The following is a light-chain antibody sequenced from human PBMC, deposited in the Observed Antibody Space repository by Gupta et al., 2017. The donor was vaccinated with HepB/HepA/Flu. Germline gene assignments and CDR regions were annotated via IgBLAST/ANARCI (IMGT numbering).Light chain of an antibody. V-gene: IGLV10-54*04. J-gene: IGLJ2*01. Sequence: QAGLTQPPSVSKGLRQTATLTCTGNSNNVGNQGAAWLQQHQGHPPKLRSYRNNNRPSGISERFAASRSGKTASLTITGLQPEEEADDDCSAWDSSLRAFVFGGGTKLTV. CDR2: RNN. CDR3: SAWDSSLRAFV. CDR1: SNNVGNQG.